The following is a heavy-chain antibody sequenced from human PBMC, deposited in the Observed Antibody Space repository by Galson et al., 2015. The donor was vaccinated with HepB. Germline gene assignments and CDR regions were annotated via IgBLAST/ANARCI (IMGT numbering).Heavy chain of an antibody. CDR3: ATWGRSWYARAEYFQH. CDR2: ISPYNGDT. D-gene: IGHD6-13*01. CDR1: GYTFTNYA. J-gene: IGHJ1*01. Sequence: SVKVSCKASGYTFTNYAISWVRQAPGQGLEWMGWISPYNGDTKYEQNLQGRVSMTTDTSTGTAYMELRSLRSDDTAVYYCATWGRSWYARAEYFQHWGQGTLVAVSS. V-gene: IGHV1-18*01.